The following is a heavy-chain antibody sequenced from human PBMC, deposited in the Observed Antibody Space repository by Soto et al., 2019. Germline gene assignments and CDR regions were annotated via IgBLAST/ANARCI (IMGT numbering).Heavy chain of an antibody. V-gene: IGHV1-2*02. Sequence: QVQLVQSGAEVKKPGASVKVSCKASGYTFTGYYMHWVRQAPGQGLEWMGWINPNSGGTNYAQKFQGGVTMTRDTSISTAYMELSRLRSDDTAVYYCARSKKTTAGYDDAFDIWGQGTMVTVSS. CDR2: INPNSGGT. D-gene: IGHD1-7*01. CDR3: ARSKKTTAGYDDAFDI. J-gene: IGHJ3*02. CDR1: GYTFTGYY.